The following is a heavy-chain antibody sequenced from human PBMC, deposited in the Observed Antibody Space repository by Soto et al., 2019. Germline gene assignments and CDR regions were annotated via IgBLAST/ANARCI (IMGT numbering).Heavy chain of an antibody. CDR3: AKRFCTSTTCLSLDFYYYIGV. V-gene: IGHV3-23*01. CDR2: ISGSGDST. CDR1: GFTFSSYA. D-gene: IGHD2-2*01. Sequence: EVQLLDSGGGLVQPGGSLRLSCAASGFTFSSYALSWVRQAPGKGLEWFSGISGSGDSTNYADSVKGRFTISRDNSENTVYLQMNSLRAEDTAVYYCAKRFCTSTTCLSLDFYYYIGVWGEGTTVTVSS. J-gene: IGHJ6*03.